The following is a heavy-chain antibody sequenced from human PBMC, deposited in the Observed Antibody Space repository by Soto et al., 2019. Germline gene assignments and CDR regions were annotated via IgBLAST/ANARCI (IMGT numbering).Heavy chain of an antibody. CDR2: ISSSGSTI. J-gene: IGHJ4*02. D-gene: IGHD3-22*01. Sequence: EVQLVESGGGLVQPGGSLRLSCAASGFTFSSYEMNWVRQAPGNGLEWVSYISSSGSTIYYADSVKGRFTISRDNAKNSLYLQMNSLRAEDTAVYYCARFYYDSSGYKPLDYWGQGTLVTVSS. CDR1: GFTFSSYE. V-gene: IGHV3-48*03. CDR3: ARFYYDSSGYKPLDY.